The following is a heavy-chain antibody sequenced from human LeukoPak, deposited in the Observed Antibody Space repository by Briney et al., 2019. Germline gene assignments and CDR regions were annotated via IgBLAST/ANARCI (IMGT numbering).Heavy chain of an antibody. Sequence: GSLRLSCLASGFSFNSYTMNWVREAPGKGLEWFSTISPGVSGYTWYAESVKGRFTISRDNPENSLYLQMDSLRADDTAVYYCVRDVSRRIGMDVWGQGTTVTVSS. CDR2: ISPGVSGYT. D-gene: IGHD2/OR15-2a*01. V-gene: IGHV3-21*06. CDR3: VRDVSRRIGMDV. J-gene: IGHJ6*02. CDR1: GFSFNSYT.